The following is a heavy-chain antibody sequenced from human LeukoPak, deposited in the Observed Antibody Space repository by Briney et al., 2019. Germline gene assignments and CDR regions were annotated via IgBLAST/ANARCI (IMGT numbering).Heavy chain of an antibody. V-gene: IGHV4-61*01. CDR1: GGSVSSGSYY. CDR3: ARSPSTPSGWYKGYFDY. J-gene: IGHJ4*02. CDR2: IYYSGST. D-gene: IGHD6-19*01. Sequence: SETLSLACTVSGGSVSSGSYYGGWIRQPPGKGLGWIGYIYYSGSTNYNPSRNSRVTISVDTSKKQFSLKLSSVTAAATAVYYCARSPSTPSGWYKGYFDYWGQGTLVTVSS.